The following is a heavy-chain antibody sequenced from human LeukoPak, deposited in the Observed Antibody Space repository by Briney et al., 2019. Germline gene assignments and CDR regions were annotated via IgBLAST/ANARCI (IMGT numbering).Heavy chain of an antibody. Sequence: GGSLRLSCAASGFTFNNYSMNWVRQAPGKGLEWVSYISSSSKTIYYADSVKGRFTISRDNAKNPLYLQMNSLRAEDTAVYYCATCSSISCSRGNWFDPWGQGTLVNVSS. J-gene: IGHJ5*02. CDR2: ISSSSKTI. D-gene: IGHD2-2*01. CDR3: ATCSSISCSRGNWFDP. CDR1: GFTFNNYS. V-gene: IGHV3-48*01.